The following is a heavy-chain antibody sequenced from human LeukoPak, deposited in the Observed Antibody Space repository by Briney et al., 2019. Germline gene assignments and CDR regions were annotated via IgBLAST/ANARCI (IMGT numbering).Heavy chain of an antibody. CDR3: ARDCGGDCYSHPHYYYYGMDV. CDR1: GFTFSSYS. V-gene: IGHV3-21*01. D-gene: IGHD2-21*02. Sequence: GGSLRLSCAASGFTFSSYSMNWVRQAPGKGLEWVSSISSSSSYIYYADSVKGRFTISRDNAKNSLYLQMSSLRDEDTAVHYCARDCGGDCYSHPHYYYYGMDVWGQGTTVTVSS. J-gene: IGHJ6*02. CDR2: ISSSSSYI.